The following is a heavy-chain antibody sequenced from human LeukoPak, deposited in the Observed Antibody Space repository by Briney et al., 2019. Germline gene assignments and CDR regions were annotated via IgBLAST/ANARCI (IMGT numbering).Heavy chain of an antibody. CDR1: GYTFTGYY. CDR2: INPNSGGT. CDR3: ARITYYYDSSLDY. Sequence: ASVKVSCKASGYTFTGYYMHWVRQAPGQGLEWMGWINPNSGGTNYAQKFQGRVTMTRDTSISTAYMELSRLRSDDTAVYYCARITYYYDSSLDYWGQGTLVTVSS. D-gene: IGHD3-22*01. J-gene: IGHJ4*02. V-gene: IGHV1-2*02.